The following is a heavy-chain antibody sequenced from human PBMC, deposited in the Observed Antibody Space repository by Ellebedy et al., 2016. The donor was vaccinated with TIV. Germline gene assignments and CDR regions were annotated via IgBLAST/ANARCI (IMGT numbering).Heavy chain of an antibody. Sequence: GESLKISCAASGFTFSSYAMSWVRQAPGKGLEWVSAISGSGGSTYYADSVKGRFTISRDNSKNTLYLQMNSLRAEDTAVYYCAKGAMSGYSYGGFGYWGQGTLVTVSS. J-gene: IGHJ4*02. CDR1: GFTFSSYA. D-gene: IGHD5-18*01. CDR2: ISGSGGST. CDR3: AKGAMSGYSYGGFGY. V-gene: IGHV3-23*01.